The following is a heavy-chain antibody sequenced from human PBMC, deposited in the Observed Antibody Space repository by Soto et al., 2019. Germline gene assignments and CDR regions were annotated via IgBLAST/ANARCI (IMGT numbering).Heavy chain of an antibody. Sequence: GGSLRLSCAASGFTFSSYSMSWVRQAPGKGLEWVSGFRTGADDGTTYYADSVKGRFTISRDISKSTLFLQMNSLRAEDTAIYYCAKKVNSGPGSQYFDYWGQGTLVTVSS. V-gene: IGHV3-23*01. CDR1: GFTFSSYS. CDR3: AKKVNSGPGSQYFDY. J-gene: IGHJ4*02. CDR2: FRTGADDGTT. D-gene: IGHD3-10*01.